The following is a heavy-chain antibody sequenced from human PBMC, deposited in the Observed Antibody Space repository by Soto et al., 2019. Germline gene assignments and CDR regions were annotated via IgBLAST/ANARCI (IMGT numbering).Heavy chain of an antibody. CDR3: ARGRGSRDY. Sequence: QVQLVQSGAEVKKPGASVKVSCKASGYTFTNYDINWVRQDPGQGLEWMGWMDPNSGNTDYAQKFQGRVTITRNTSISTAYLELSRLSSEDTAGYYCARGRGSRDYWGQGTLVTVSS. D-gene: IGHD6-6*01. CDR1: GYTFTNYD. V-gene: IGHV1-8*01. CDR2: MDPNSGNT. J-gene: IGHJ4*02.